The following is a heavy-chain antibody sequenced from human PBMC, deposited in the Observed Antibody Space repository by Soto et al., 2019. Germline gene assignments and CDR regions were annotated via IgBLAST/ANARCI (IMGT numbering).Heavy chain of an antibody. CDR1: GGTFSSYA. D-gene: IGHD3-3*01. CDR3: ARGPDFWSGYYTMGSYFDY. Sequence: QVQLVQSGAEVKKPGSSVKVSCKASGGTFSSYAISWVRQAPGQGLEWMGGIIPIFGTANYAQKFQGRVTITADESTSTAYMELSSLRSEDTAVYYCARGPDFWSGYYTMGSYFDYWGQGTLVTVSS. V-gene: IGHV1-69*12. J-gene: IGHJ4*02. CDR2: IIPIFGTA.